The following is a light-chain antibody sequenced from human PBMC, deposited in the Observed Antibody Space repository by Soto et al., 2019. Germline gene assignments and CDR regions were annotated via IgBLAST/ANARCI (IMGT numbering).Light chain of an antibody. CDR3: SSYAGSNNYV. V-gene: IGLV2-14*01. CDR1: SSDVGGYDY. Sequence: QSVLTQPASVSGSPGQSITISCTGTSSDVGGYDYVSWYQHHPGKAPKLTIYEVSNRPSGVSNRFSGSKSGNTASLTISGLQAEDEAEYYCSSYAGSNNYVFGTGTKVTVL. CDR2: EVS. J-gene: IGLJ1*01.